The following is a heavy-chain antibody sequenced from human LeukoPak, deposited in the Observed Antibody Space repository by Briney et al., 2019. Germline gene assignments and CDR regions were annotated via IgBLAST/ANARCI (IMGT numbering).Heavy chain of an antibody. Sequence: PSETLSLTCAVYGGSFSGYHWSWIRQPPGKGLEWIGEINHSGSTNYNPSLKSRVTISVDTSKNQFSLKLSSVTAADTAVYYCARGMRDNYGGYFAWGQGVLVTVSS. J-gene: IGHJ5*02. V-gene: IGHV4-34*01. CDR3: ARGMRDNYGGYFA. CDR1: GGSFSGYH. D-gene: IGHD4-23*01. CDR2: INHSGST.